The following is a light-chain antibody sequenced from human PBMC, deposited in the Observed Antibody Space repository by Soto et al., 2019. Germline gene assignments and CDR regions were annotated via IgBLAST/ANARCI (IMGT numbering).Light chain of an antibody. CDR1: QSVSRN. CDR2: GAS. J-gene: IGKJ5*01. V-gene: IGKV3-15*01. Sequence: EIVMTQSPATLSVSPGERVTLSCRASQSVSRNLAWYQQKPGQPPRLVIYGASTGPTDIPARFSGSGAGTDFTLTINILQAEDFATYYCQQLNSYPITFGQGTRLEI. CDR3: QQLNSYPIT.